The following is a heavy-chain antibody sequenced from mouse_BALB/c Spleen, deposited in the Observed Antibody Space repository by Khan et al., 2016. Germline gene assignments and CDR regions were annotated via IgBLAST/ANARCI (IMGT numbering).Heavy chain of an antibody. D-gene: IGHD1-1*01. CDR3: ARDYYGISYFDY. Sequence: EVQLVESGPGLVKPSQSLSLTCTVTGYSITSDYAWNWIRQFPGNKLEWMGYITSSGSTTYNPSLKSRISISRDTSKNQFFLQLNSVTAEDTATXYCARDYYGISYFDYWGQGTTLTVSS. J-gene: IGHJ2*01. V-gene: IGHV3-2*02. CDR1: GYSITSDYA. CDR2: ITSSGST.